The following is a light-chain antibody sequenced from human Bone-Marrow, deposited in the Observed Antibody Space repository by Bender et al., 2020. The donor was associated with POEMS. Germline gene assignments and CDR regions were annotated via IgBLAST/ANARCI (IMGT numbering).Light chain of an antibody. Sequence: QSVLTQPPSASGTPGQRVTISCSGGSSNIGAHAVNWYQHLPGTAPKLLIYSSHRRPSEVPYRFSGSRSGTSATLAISGLQSEVEADYYCAVWDDSLNGWVFGGGTKLTVL. CDR3: AVWDDSLNGWV. J-gene: IGLJ3*02. V-gene: IGLV1-44*01. CDR1: SSNIGAHA. CDR2: SSH.